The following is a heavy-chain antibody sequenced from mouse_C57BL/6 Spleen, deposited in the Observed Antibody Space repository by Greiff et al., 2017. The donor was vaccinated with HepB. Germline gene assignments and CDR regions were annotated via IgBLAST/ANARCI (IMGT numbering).Heavy chain of an antibody. J-gene: IGHJ3*01. CDR2: IWAGGGT. D-gene: IGHD2-3*01. CDR1: GFSLTSYA. Sequence: VQLQESGPGLVAPSQSLSITCTVSGFSLTSYAISWVRQPPGKGLEWLGVIWAGGGTNYNSALKSRLSISKDNSKSQVFLKMNSLQTDDTARYYCARNLKGDGPSWFAYWGQGTLVTVSA. V-gene: IGHV2-9-1*01. CDR3: ARNLKGDGPSWFAY.